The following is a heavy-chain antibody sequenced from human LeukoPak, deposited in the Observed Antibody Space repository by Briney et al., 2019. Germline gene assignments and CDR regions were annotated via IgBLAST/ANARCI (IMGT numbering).Heavy chain of an antibody. CDR1: GGSISSYY. J-gene: IGHJ4*02. CDR2: INQSGST. V-gene: IGHV4-34*01. Sequence: SETLSLTCTVSGGSISSYYWSWIRQTPGKGLEWIGEINQSGSTNYNPSLKSRVTISLDTSKNQFSLRLSSVTAADTAVYYCARRDFAIFGVVTSFNYWGQGTLVTVSS. D-gene: IGHD3-3*01. CDR3: ARRDFAIFGVVTSFNY.